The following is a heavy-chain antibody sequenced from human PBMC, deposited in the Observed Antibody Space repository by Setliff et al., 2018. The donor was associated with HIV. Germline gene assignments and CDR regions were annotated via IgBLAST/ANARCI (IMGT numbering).Heavy chain of an antibody. V-gene: IGHV4-61*10. J-gene: IGHJ6*03. D-gene: IGHD6-19*01. CDR2: IYTSGST. CDR3: ARVPYPADYYMDV. CDR1: GDSVSNGRYY. Sequence: SETLSLTCTVSGDSVSNGRYYWSWIRQPAGKGLEWIGHIYTSGSTNYNPSLKSRVTISIDTSKSQFSLKLTSVSAADTAIYYCARVPYPADYYMDVWGKGTTVTVS.